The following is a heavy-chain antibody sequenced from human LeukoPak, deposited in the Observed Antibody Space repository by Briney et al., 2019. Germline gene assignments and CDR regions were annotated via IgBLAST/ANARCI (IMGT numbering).Heavy chain of an antibody. J-gene: IGHJ6*02. CDR3: ARYIVVDYYYGMDV. D-gene: IGHD2-2*01. CDR1: GGSISSYY. Sequence: ETLSLTCTVSGGSISSYYWSWIRQPPGKGLEWIGYIYYSGSTNYNPSLKSRVTISVDTSKNQFSLKLSSVTAADTAVYYCARYIVVDYYYGMDVWGQGTTVTVSS. CDR2: IYYSGST. V-gene: IGHV4-59*08.